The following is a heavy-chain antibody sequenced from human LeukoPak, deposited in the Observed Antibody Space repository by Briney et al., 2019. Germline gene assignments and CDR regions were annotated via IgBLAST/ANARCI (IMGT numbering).Heavy chain of an antibody. CDR1: VYTFTYYY. J-gene: IGHJ4*02. D-gene: IGHD6-19*01. CDR2: INQNTGAT. V-gene: IGHV1-2*02. Sequence: ASVSDSFMPSVYTFTYYYLHWVGQAAGQGLEWMGWINQNTGATNSAQKFQGRVTMTRDTSINTAYMELSRLTSDDTAVYYCARDRVGSGWPRPYYFENWGQGTLVTVSS. CDR3: ARDRVGSGWPRPYYFEN.